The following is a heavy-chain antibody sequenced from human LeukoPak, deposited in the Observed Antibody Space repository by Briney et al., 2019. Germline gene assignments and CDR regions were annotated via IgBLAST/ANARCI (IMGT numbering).Heavy chain of an antibody. CDR1: GFTFSSYW. J-gene: IGHJ6*02. CDR3: ARDPYSSGWGYYYYYGMDV. V-gene: IGHV3-7*03. D-gene: IGHD6-19*01. CDR2: IKQDGSEK. Sequence: GGSLRLSCAASGFTFSSYWMSWVRQAPGKGLEWVANIKQDGSEKYYVDSVKGRFTISRDNAKNSLYLQMNSLRAEDTAVYYCARDPYSSGWGYYYYYGMDVWAKGPRSPSP.